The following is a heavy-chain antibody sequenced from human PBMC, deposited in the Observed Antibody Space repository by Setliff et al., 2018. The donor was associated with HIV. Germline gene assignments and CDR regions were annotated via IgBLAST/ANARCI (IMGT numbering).Heavy chain of an antibody. V-gene: IGHV4-61*02. CDR3: ARGWIQLWSDAFDI. D-gene: IGHD5-18*01. CDR1: GGSISSGSYY. CDR2: IYTSGST. Sequence: TLSLTCTVSGGSISSGSYYWSWIRQPAGKGLEWIGRIYTSGSTNYNPSLKSRVTISVDTSKNQFSLKLSSVTAADTAVCYCARGWIQLWSDAFDIWGQGTMVTVSS. J-gene: IGHJ3*02.